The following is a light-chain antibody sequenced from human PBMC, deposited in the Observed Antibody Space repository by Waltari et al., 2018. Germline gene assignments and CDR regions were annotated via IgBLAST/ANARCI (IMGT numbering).Light chain of an antibody. CDR1: SLRREY. CDR3: QSRDSTSTRV. CDR2: GHD. Sequence: SSELTQDPTVSVALGQTVRITCQGDSLRREYASWYQQRQGQAHRLVRYGHDNRPTGIPDRFSGTTSGNTASLTITGAQAEDEADYYCQSRDSTSTRVFGGGTRLTV. J-gene: IGLJ3*02. V-gene: IGLV3-19*01.